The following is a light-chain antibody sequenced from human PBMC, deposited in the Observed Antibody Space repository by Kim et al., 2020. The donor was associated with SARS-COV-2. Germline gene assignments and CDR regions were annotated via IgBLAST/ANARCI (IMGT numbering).Light chain of an antibody. CDR2: DAS. CDR1: QNVRNY. Sequence: LSPGERAILSCRASQNVRNYLAWYQQRPGQPPRLLIHDASVRAAGIPARFSASGSGTDFTLTINSLEPEDFAVYYCQQRSDWPPLTFGRGTKLEI. V-gene: IGKV3-11*01. J-gene: IGKJ4*01. CDR3: QQRSDWPPLT.